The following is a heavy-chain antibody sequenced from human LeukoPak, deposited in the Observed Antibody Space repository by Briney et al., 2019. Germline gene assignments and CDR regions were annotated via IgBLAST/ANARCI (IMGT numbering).Heavy chain of an antibody. CDR2: IWYDGSNK. CDR3: ARDYDYYGSGS. V-gene: IGHV3-33*01. Sequence: PGGSLRLSCAASGFTFSSYGMHWVRQAPGKGLEWVAVIWYDGSNKYYADSVKGRFTISRDNSKNTLYLQMSSLRAEDTAVYYCARDYDYYGSGSWGQGTLVTVSS. J-gene: IGHJ4*02. CDR1: GFTFSSYG. D-gene: IGHD3-10*01.